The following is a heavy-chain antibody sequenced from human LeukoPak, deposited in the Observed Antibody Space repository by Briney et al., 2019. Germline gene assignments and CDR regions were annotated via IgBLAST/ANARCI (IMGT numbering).Heavy chain of an antibody. Sequence: GGSLRLSCAASGFTFSSYAMSWVRQAPGKGLEWVSAISGSGGSTYYADSVKGRFTISRDNSKNTLYLQMNSLRAEDTAVYYCAKAKDIVVVVAAAAAGGYWGQGTLVTVSS. CDR3: AKAKDIVVVVAAAAAGGY. CDR2: ISGSGGST. V-gene: IGHV3-23*01. J-gene: IGHJ4*02. D-gene: IGHD2-15*01. CDR1: GFTFSSYA.